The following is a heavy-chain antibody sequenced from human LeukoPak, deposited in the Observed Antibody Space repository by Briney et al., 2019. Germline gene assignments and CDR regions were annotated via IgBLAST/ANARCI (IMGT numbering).Heavy chain of an antibody. CDR1: GFTFSDYY. J-gene: IGHJ4*02. V-gene: IGHV3-11*04. Sequence: GGSLRLSCAASGFTFSDYYMSWIRQAPGKGLEWVSYISSSGSTIYYADSVKGRFTISRDNAKNSLYLQMNSLRAEDTAVYYCARHNYYDSSGYYPNWGQGALVTVSS. D-gene: IGHD3-22*01. CDR3: ARHNYYDSSGYYPN. CDR2: ISSSGSTI.